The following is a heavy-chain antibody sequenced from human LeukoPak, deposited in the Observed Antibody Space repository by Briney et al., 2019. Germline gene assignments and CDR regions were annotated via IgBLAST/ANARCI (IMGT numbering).Heavy chain of an antibody. CDR2: IKSKTYGGTK. V-gene: IGHV3-49*04. Sequence: GQSLTLSCTPAAFTLGDSCINWVRQAPGEGMGWVGFIKSKTYGGTKDYAASVQGRFTISRDDSKSIAYLQMSSLKPEDTAIYYCARTGYYYVLDYWGQGSLVTVSS. CDR1: AFTLGDSC. J-gene: IGHJ4*02. D-gene: IGHD3-22*01. CDR3: ARTGYYYVLDY.